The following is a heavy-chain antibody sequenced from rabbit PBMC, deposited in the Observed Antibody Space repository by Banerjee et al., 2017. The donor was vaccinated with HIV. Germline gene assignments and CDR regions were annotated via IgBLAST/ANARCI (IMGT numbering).Heavy chain of an antibody. CDR2: INTSSGNT. Sequence: LVQPGGSLKLSCKASGFDFSNYGVSWVRQAPGKGLEWIACINTSSGNTVYASWAKGRFTISKTSSTTVTLQMTSLTAADTATYFCARDLAGVVGWNLNLWGPGTLVTVS. V-gene: IGHV1S40*01. CDR1: GFDFSNYG. CDR3: ARDLAGVVGWNLNL. J-gene: IGHJ4*01. D-gene: IGHD4-1*01.